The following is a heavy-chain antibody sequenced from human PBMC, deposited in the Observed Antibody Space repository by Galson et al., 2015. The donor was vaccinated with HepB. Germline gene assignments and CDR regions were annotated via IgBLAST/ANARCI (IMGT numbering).Heavy chain of an antibody. CDR3: ATVSWFGAQDYYYGMDV. CDR1: GGTFSSYA. J-gene: IGHJ6*02. CDR2: FDPEDGET. D-gene: IGHD3-10*01. V-gene: IGHV1-24*01. Sequence: SVKVSCKASGGTFSSYAISWVRQAPGQGLEWMGGFDPEDGETIYAQKFQGRVTMTEDTSTDTAYMELSSLRSEDTAVYYCATVSWFGAQDYYYGMDVWGQGTTVTVSS.